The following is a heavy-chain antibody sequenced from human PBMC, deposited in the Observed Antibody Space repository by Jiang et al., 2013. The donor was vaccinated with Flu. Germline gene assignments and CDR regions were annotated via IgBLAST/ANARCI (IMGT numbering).Heavy chain of an antibody. CDR2: IMPRHDIR. J-gene: IGHJ4*02. D-gene: IGHD3/OR15-3a*01. CDR1: RDIFKNSV. V-gene: IGHV1-69*09. CDR3: ASPRDLSGTTDGGPFGH. Sequence: VQLVESEAEVKKPGSSVKVSCQVSRDIFKNSVISWVREAPGQGLEWIGGIMPRHDIRNPAQKFQGRVTFSADRSSNTIYMELSSLTSDDTAVYFCASPRDLSGTTDGGPFGHWGQGTLVTVSS.